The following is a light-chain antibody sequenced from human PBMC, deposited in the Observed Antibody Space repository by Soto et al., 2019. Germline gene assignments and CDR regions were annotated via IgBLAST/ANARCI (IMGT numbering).Light chain of an antibody. CDR2: GGS. J-gene: IGKJ2*01. CDR3: QSYNDWPFA. V-gene: IGKV3-15*01. CDR1: ESLFGF. Sequence: EIVLTQSPATLSVSPGDRVTLSCRASESLFGFLAWYQQKPCQSPRHLIYGGSTRATGIPARFSGSGSATDFTLTISSLQSEDFAVYFCQSYNDWPFASGLGTKLEI.